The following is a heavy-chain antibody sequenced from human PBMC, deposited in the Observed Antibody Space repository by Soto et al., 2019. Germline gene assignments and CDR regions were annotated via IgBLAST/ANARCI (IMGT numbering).Heavy chain of an antibody. CDR2: IYHSGST. CDR1: GGSISSSNW. Sequence: SETLSLTCAVSGGSISSSNWWSWVRQPPGKGLEWIGEIYHSGSTNYNPSLKSRVTISVDKSKNQFSLKLSSVTAADTAVYYCARAFTSSGWYDYYYYGMDVWGQGTTVTVSS. V-gene: IGHV4-4*02. J-gene: IGHJ6*02. D-gene: IGHD6-13*01. CDR3: ARAFTSSGWYDYYYYGMDV.